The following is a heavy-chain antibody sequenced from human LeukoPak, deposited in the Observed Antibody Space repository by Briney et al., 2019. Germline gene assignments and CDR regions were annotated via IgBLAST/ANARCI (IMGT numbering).Heavy chain of an antibody. CDR1: GFTFSSYS. CDR3: ARDWGDSYGYVHFDY. CDR2: ISSSSSTI. J-gene: IGHJ4*02. Sequence: GGSLRLSCAASGFTFSSYSMNWVRQAPGKGLEWVSYISSSSSTIYYADSVKGRFTISRDNAKNSLYLQMNSLRAEDTAVYYCARDWGDSYGYVHFDYWGQGTLVTVSS. D-gene: IGHD5-18*01. V-gene: IGHV3-48*01.